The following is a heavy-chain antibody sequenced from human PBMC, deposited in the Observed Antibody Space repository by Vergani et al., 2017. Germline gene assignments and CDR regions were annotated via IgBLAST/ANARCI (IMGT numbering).Heavy chain of an antibody. CDR3: ASPKTGXGDY. Sequence: QVQLVESGGGVVQPGRSLRLSCAASGFTFSSYAMHWVRQAPGKGLEWMSIISYDGSNKYYADSVKGRFTISRDNSKNTLYLEMSSLRAEDTAVYYCASPKTGXGDYWGQGTLVTVSS. CDR1: GFTFSSYA. D-gene: IGHD7-27*01. J-gene: IGHJ4*02. CDR2: ISYDGSNK. V-gene: IGHV3-30*04.